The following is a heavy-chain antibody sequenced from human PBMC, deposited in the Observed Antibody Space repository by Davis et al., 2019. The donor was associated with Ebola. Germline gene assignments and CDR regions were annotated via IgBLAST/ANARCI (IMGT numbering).Heavy chain of an antibody. D-gene: IGHD2-2*01. CDR1: GFTFSSFA. Sequence: GESLKISCVASGFTFSSFAMSWVRQAPGRGLEWLSIISGPGGNIYYANSVNGRFTISRDISKNTLYLQMNSLRAEDTAVYYCGGHCSSTSSCLDYYYMDVWGKGTTVTVSS. J-gene: IGHJ6*03. CDR2: ISGPGGNI. CDR3: GGHCSSTSSCLDYYYMDV. V-gene: IGHV3-23*01.